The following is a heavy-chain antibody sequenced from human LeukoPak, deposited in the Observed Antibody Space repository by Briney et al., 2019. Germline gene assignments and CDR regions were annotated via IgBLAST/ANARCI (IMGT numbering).Heavy chain of an antibody. Sequence: GGSLRLSCAVSGFPVSSNHMGWVRQAPGKGLEWVSVIFGGGKTSYAGSVRGRVTLSRDNSKNTLYLQMIRLRVEDTAVYYCAAWRGSSWFDYWGQGTLVTVSS. CDR1: GFPVSSNH. CDR3: AAWRGSSWFDY. J-gene: IGHJ4*02. V-gene: IGHV3-53*01. CDR2: IFGGGKT. D-gene: IGHD6-13*01.